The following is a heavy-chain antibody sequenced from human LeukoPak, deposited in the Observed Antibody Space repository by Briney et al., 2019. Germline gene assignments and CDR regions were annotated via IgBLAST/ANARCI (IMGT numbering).Heavy chain of an antibody. CDR3: ARDWASVDY. D-gene: IGHD3-16*01. V-gene: IGHV3-21*01. CDR1: GFTFSNAW. J-gene: IGHJ4*02. Sequence: KPGGSLRLSCAASGFTFSNAWMSWVRQAPGKGLEWVSSISSGSVYIYYADSVKGRFTISRDDAENSLYLQMNSLRAEDTAVYYCARDWASVDYWGQGTLVTVSS. CDR2: ISSGSVYI.